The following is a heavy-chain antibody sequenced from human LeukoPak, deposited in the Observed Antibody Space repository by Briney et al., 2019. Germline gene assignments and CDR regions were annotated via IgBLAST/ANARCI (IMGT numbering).Heavy chain of an antibody. CDR2: IYHSGST. V-gene: IGHV4-38-2*01. D-gene: IGHD6-13*01. Sequence: SETLSLTCAVYGGSLSAYYWGWIRQPPGKGLEWIGSIYHSGSTYYNPSLKSRVTISVDTSKNQFSLKLSSVTAADTAVYYCARAQVGAAAGTTFDYWGQGTLVTVSS. CDR3: ARAQVGAAAGTTFDY. J-gene: IGHJ4*02. CDR1: GGSLSAYY.